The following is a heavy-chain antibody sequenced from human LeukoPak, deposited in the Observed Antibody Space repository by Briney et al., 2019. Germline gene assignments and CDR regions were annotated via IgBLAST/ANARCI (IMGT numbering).Heavy chain of an antibody. V-gene: IGHV4-34*12. J-gene: IGHJ4*02. D-gene: IGHD5-24*01. CDR2: IFYSGST. CDR3: ASEDGYNFGGY. Sequence: SETLSLTCAVYGGSFSGYYWSWIRQPPGKGLEWIGNIFYSGSTYYNPSLKSRVTISVDTSKNQSSLKLSSVTAADPAVYYCASEDGYNFGGYWGPGTLVTVSS. CDR1: GGSFSGYY.